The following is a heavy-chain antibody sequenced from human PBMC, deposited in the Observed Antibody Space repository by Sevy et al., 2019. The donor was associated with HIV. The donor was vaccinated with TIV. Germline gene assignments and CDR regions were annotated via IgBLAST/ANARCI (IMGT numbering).Heavy chain of an antibody. Sequence: GGSLRLSCAASGFTFSSYWMSWVRQAPGKGLEWVANIKQDGSEKYYVDSVKGRFTISRDNAKNSLYLQMNSLRAEDTAVYYCARVVGIAVAGTAGRYYYYYMDVWGKGTTVTVSS. CDR3: ARVVGIAVAGTAGRYYYYYMDV. J-gene: IGHJ6*03. D-gene: IGHD6-19*01. V-gene: IGHV3-7*01. CDR1: GFTFSSYW. CDR2: IKQDGSEK.